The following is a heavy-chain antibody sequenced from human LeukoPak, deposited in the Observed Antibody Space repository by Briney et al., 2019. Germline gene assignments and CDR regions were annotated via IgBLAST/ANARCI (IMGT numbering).Heavy chain of an antibody. CDR1: GDSVNSGNW. CDR3: ARETEKQWQY. V-gene: IGHV4-61*01. CDR2: IYYSGST. J-gene: IGHJ3*01. Sequence: SETLSLTCTLSGDSVNSGNWWGWVRQPPGKGLEWIGYIYYSGSTNYNPSLKSRVTISVDTSKNQFSLRLSSVTAADTAVYYCARETEKQWQYWGRGTTVTVSS. D-gene: IGHD6-19*01.